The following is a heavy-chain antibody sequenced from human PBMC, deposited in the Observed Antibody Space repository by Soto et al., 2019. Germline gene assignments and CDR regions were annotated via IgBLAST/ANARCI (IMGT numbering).Heavy chain of an antibody. Sequence: GESLTISCTCSGDSFTPDWIGWVRQMPGKGLEWMGVIYPGDFRTRYSPPFQGQVTISADNSKNTLYLQMNSLRAEDTAVYYCAKGVLTYDFWSGQWFDPWGQGTLVTVSS. CDR1: GDSFTPDW. D-gene: IGHD3-3*01. CDR3: AKGVLTYDFWSGQWFDP. J-gene: IGHJ5*02. V-gene: IGHV5-51*01. CDR2: IYPGDFRT.